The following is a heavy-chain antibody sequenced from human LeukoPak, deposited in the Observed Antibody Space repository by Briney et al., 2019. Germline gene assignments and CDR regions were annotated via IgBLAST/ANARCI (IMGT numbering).Heavy chain of an antibody. CDR2: IIPIFGTA. D-gene: IGHD3-22*01. CDR3: ARYYYDSSGYYYYFDY. CDR1: GGTFSSYA. Sequence: SVKVSCKASGGTFSSYAISWVRQAPGQGLEWMGGIIPIFGTANYAQKFQGRVTITADESTSTAYMELSSLISEDTAVYYCARYYYDSSGYYYYFDYWGQGTLVTVSS. V-gene: IGHV1-69*13. J-gene: IGHJ4*02.